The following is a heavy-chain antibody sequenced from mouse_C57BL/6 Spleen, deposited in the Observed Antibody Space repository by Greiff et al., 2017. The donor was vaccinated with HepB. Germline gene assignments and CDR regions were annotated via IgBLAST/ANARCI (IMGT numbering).Heavy chain of an antibody. J-gene: IGHJ3*01. V-gene: IGHV14-1*01. CDR3: TPTPLNLDGFAY. CDR1: GFNIKDYY. CDR2: IDPEDGDT. D-gene: IGHD4-1*01. Sequence: EVQLQQSGAELVRPGASVKLSCTASGFNIKDYYMHWVKQRPEQGLEWIGRIDPEDGDTEYAPKFQGKATMTADTSSNTAYLQLSSLTSEDTAVYYCTPTPLNLDGFAYWGQGTLVTVSA.